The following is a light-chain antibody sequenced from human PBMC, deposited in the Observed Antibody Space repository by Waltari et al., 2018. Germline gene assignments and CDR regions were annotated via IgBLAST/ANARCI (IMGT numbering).Light chain of an antibody. Sequence: DIVMTQSPLSLPVTPGAPASISCRSSQSLLPSNGYRFLDWYLQKPGQSPQLLIYLGSNRASGVPDRFSGSGSGTDFTLKISRVEAEDVGVYYCMQALQTPFTFGPGTKVDIK. J-gene: IGKJ3*01. V-gene: IGKV2-28*01. CDR1: QSLLPSNGYRF. CDR2: LGS. CDR3: MQALQTPFT.